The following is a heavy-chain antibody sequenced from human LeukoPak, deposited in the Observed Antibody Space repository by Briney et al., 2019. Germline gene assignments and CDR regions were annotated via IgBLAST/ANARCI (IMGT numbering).Heavy chain of an antibody. D-gene: IGHD3-3*01. CDR3: ASPYYDFWSGYYPLSY. Sequence: TGGSLRLSCAASGFTFSSYWMHWARQAPGKGLVWVSRINNDGSSTSYADSVKGRFTISRDNAKNTLYLQMNSLRAEDTAVYYCASPYYDFWSGYYPLSYWGQGTLVTVSS. J-gene: IGHJ4*02. CDR2: INNDGSST. V-gene: IGHV3-74*01. CDR1: GFTFSSYW.